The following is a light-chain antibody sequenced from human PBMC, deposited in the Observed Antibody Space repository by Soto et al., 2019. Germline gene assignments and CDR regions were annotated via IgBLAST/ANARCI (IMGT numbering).Light chain of an antibody. CDR1: TSNIESNT. V-gene: IGLV1-44*01. CDR2: SND. Sequence: QSVLTQPPSASGTPGQRVTISCSGSTSNIESNTVNWYQQLPRTAPKLLIYSNDQRPSGVPARFSGSKSGTSASLAISGLQSEDEADYYCAAWDDNLNGPVFGGGTKLTVL. CDR3: AAWDDNLNGPV. J-gene: IGLJ2*01.